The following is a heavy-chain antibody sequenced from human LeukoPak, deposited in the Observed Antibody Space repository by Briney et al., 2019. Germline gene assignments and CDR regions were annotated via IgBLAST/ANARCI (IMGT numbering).Heavy chain of an antibody. CDR1: GGSISSSNW. CDR2: IYHSGST. D-gene: IGHD2-2*01. J-gene: IGHJ4*02. CDR3: ARGGYCSIISRYRFDY. Sequence: SGTLSLTCAVSGGSISSSNWWSWVRQPPGKGLEWIGEIYHSGSTNYNPSLKSRVTISVDKSKNQFSLKLSSVTAADTAVYYCARGGYCSIISRYRFDYWGQGTLVTVSS. V-gene: IGHV4-4*02.